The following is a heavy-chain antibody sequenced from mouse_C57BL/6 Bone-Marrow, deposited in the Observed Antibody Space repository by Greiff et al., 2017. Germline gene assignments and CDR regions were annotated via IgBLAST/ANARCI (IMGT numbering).Heavy chain of an antibody. Sequence: VQLQQPGAELVKPGASVKMSCKASGYTFTSYWITWVKQRPGQGLEWIGDIYPGSGSTNYNEKFKSKATLTLDTSSSTAYMQLSSLTSEDSAVYYCARSYYSNYWYVDVWGTGTTVTGSS. CDR3: ARSYYSNYWYVDV. CDR1: GYTFTSYW. CDR2: IYPGSGST. D-gene: IGHD2-5*01. J-gene: IGHJ1*03. V-gene: IGHV1-55*01.